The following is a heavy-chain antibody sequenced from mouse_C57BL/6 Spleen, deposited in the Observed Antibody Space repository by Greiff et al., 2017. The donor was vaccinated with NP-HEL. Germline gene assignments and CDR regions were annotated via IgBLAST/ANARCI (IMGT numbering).Heavy chain of an antibody. CDR3: ARGTETDYYAMDY. Sequence: EVMLVESGGGLVKPGGSLKLSCAASGFTFSSYAMSWVRQTPGKRLEWVATISDGGSYTYYPDNVKGRFTITRDNSKNNLYLQMSHLKSEDTAMYYCARGTETDYYAMDYWGQGTSVTVSS. CDR2: ISDGGSYT. J-gene: IGHJ4*01. D-gene: IGHD4-1*01. CDR1: GFTFSSYA. V-gene: IGHV5-4*03.